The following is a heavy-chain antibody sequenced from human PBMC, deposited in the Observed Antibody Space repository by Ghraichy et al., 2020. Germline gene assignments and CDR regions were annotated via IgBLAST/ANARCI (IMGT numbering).Heavy chain of an antibody. CDR2: MYYSGNS. J-gene: IGHJ4*02. D-gene: IGHD2-15*01. CDR3: ARGVGYCSGDSCLKYYFDW. V-gene: IGHV4-59*01. CDR1: GGSIGHYY. Sequence: SCTVSGGSIGHYYWSWLRQPPGKGLEWIGYMYYSGNSHYKPSLKTRVTISIDTSKNQFSLKLRSVTAADTAVYYCARGVGYCSGDSCLKYYFDWWGQGTLFSVSS.